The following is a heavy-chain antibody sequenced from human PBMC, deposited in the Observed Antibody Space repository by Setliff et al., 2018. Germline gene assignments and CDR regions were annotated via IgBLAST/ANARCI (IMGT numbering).Heavy chain of an antibody. J-gene: IGHJ3*01. V-gene: IGHV3-23*05. CDR3: AKGWWGPPESFDV. Sequence: PGGSLRLSCAASGFTFSSHAMSWVRQAPGKGLEWISTIYTNGITTFYAESVKGRFTISRDNSKNTLRLQMNGLRVEDTAVYYCAKGWWGPPESFDVWGQGTVVTVSS. D-gene: IGHD2-15*01. CDR2: IYTNGITT. CDR1: GFTFSSHA.